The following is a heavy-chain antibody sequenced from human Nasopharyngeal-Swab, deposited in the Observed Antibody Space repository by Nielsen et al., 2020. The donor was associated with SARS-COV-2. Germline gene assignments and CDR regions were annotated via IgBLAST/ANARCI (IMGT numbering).Heavy chain of an antibody. D-gene: IGHD5-18*01. CDR2: ISSTGTTI. V-gene: IGHV3-48*03. CDR3: AREMGYSYGWDY. J-gene: IGHJ4*02. Sequence: WIRQPPGKGLEWISYISSTGTTIYYADSMKGRFTISRDNAKNSLFLQMNSLRAEDTALYYCAREMGYSYGWDYWGQGTQVTVSS.